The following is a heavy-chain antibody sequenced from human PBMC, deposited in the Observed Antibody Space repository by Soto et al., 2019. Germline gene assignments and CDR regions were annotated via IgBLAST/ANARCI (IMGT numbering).Heavy chain of an antibody. Sequence: PVGSLRLSCTTSGFSFASFAMTWVRQAPGKGLEWVATISGSDGKTYYADSVKGRFSISRDTSRNTLYLQMNSLRADDAAIYYCAKWSYLDYWGQGTRVTVS. J-gene: IGHJ4*02. CDR3: AKWSYLDY. CDR2: ISGSDGKT. D-gene: IGHD3-3*01. V-gene: IGHV3-23*01. CDR1: GFSFASFA.